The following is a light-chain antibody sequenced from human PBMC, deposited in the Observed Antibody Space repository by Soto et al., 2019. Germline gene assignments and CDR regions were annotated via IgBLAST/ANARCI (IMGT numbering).Light chain of an antibody. V-gene: IGKV2-28*01. J-gene: IGKJ3*01. CDR3: MQTLRTPFT. CDR2: MTS. Sequence: DIVMTQSPLSLPVAPGEPASISCRASQSLLHSNGYTFLNWYLQKPGQSPHLLIYMTSNRASGVPDRVSGSGAGTDFVLKISRVEAEDVGVYYCMQTLRTPFTFGPGTKVDIK. CDR1: QSLLHSNGYTF.